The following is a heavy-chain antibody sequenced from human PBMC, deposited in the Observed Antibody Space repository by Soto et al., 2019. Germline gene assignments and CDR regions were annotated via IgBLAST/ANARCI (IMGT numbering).Heavy chain of an antibody. CDR3: ARHRPDNVQDCGT. CDR1: GVSINSDSYF. CDR2: MYCDGNR. J-gene: IGHJ5*02. V-gene: IGHV4-39*01. D-gene: IGHD2-21*02. Sequence: SETLSLTCTVSGVSINSDSYFWGGIRQPPGKRLEGIGSMYCDGNRYYSPSLKSRVTISQDTSTDQFSLKLRSVTAGDTGVDYCARHRPDNVQDCGTWGLGTQVTASS.